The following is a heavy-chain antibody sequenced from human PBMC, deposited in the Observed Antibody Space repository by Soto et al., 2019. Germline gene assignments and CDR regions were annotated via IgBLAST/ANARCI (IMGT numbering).Heavy chain of an antibody. Sequence: GASVKVSCKASGYTFTSYAMHWVRQAPGQRLEWMGWINAGNGNTKYSQKFQGRVTITRDTSASTAYMELSSLRSEDTAVYYCARDLGRAVGEPHPLPAYWGQGTLVTVSS. CDR2: INAGNGNT. V-gene: IGHV1-3*01. D-gene: IGHD3-10*01. CDR3: ARDLGRAVGEPHPLPAY. CDR1: GYTFTSYA. J-gene: IGHJ4*02.